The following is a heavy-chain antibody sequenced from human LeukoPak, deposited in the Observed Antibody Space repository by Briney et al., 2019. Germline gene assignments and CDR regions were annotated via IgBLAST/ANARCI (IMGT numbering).Heavy chain of an antibody. V-gene: IGHV3-23*01. CDR2: ISGSGGST. CDR1: GFTFSSYA. Sequence: GESLKISCAASGFTFSSYAMSWVRQAPGKGLEWVSAISGSGGSTYYADSVKGRFTISRDNSKNTLYLQMNSLRAEDTAVYYCAPPSAAAADHFDYWGQGTLVTVSS. CDR3: APPSAAAADHFDY. J-gene: IGHJ4*02. D-gene: IGHD6-13*01.